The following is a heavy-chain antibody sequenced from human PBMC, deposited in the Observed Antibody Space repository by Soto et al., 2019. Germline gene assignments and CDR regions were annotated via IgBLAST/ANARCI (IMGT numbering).Heavy chain of an antibody. V-gene: IGHV1-2*02. CDR3: ARDLCPLGSGTACPLYGLDI. D-gene: IGHD3-10*01. CDR2: LKSDNGGT. CDR1: GYTFTGHY. Sequence: QVQLVQSGAEVKPPGASVKVSCKASGYTFTGHYMHWVRQVSGKRLEHLGWLKSDNGGTYYAPKFQGRVTFTGDTSTSTAYMELNGLQSDDTAVYFCARDLCPLGSGTACPLYGLDIWGQGTTV. J-gene: IGHJ6*02.